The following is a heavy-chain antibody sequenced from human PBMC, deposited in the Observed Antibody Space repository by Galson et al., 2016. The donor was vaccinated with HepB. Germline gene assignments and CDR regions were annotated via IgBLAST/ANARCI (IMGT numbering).Heavy chain of an antibody. CDR2: ISYDGSNQ. V-gene: IGHV3-30*03. Sequence: SLRLSCAASAFTFSTYGMHWVRQAPGKGLEWVAVISYDGSNQYYVDSAKGRFTISRDNSKNTLYLQMNSLRAEDTAVYYCAREGMTTVAMLDYWGQGTLVTVAS. J-gene: IGHJ4*02. D-gene: IGHD4-23*01. CDR3: AREGMTTVAMLDY. CDR1: AFTFSTYG.